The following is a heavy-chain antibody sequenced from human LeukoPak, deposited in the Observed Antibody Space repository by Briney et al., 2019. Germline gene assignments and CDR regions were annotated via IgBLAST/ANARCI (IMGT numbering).Heavy chain of an antibody. Sequence: ASVKISCKASGYTFRGNYIHWLRQAPGQGLEWMGWIDANNGDTKSAQKFQGRVTMSRDTSISTAYMDLSSLSPDDAAVYYCARDPSSVTLYFFDYWGQGTLVTVSS. J-gene: IGHJ4*02. CDR2: IDANNGDT. D-gene: IGHD4-11*01. CDR3: ARDPSSVTLYFFDY. CDR1: GYTFRGNY. V-gene: IGHV1-2*02.